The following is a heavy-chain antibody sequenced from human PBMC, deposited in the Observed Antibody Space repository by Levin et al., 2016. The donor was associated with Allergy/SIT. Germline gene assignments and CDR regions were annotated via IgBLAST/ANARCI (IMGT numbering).Heavy chain of an antibody. CDR2: ISAYNGNT. CDR3: ARAGITGTHDDAFDI. CDR1: GYTFTSYG. D-gene: IGHD1-20*01. V-gene: IGHV1-18*01. Sequence: ASVKVSCKASGYTFTSYGISWVRQAPGQGLEWMGWISAYNGNTNYAQKLQGRVTMTTDTSTSTAYMELRSLRSDDTAVYYRARAGITGTHDDAFDIWGQGTMVTVSS. J-gene: IGHJ3*02.